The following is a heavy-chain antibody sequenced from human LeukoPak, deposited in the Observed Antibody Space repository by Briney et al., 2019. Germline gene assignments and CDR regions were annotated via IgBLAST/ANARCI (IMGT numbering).Heavy chain of an antibody. J-gene: IGHJ4*02. CDR3: LSGSGH. Sequence: GGSLRLSCAAAGFIFRNYWMGWVRQAPGKGLEWVADINEDGSEKYYVDSVKGRFIISRDNAKNSLYLQMNILRAEDTAVFYCLSGSGHCGQGALVTVSS. V-gene: IGHV3-7*01. CDR1: GFIFRNYW. CDR2: INEDGSEK. D-gene: IGHD3-10*01.